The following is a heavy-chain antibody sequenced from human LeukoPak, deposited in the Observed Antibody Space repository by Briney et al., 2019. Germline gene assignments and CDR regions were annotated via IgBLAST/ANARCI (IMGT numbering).Heavy chain of an antibody. J-gene: IGHJ5*02. D-gene: IGHD3-10*01. CDR2: IYYRGSK. V-gene: IGHV4-59*01. Sequence: SETLSLTWTASGGSISSYYWSWIRQPTGEGLEWIGYIYYRGSKNYNPSLKSGVTISVDTSKNQFSLKLSSVTAADTAVDYCARDEISANWFDPWGQGTLVTVSS. CDR1: GGSISSYY. CDR3: ARDEISANWFDP.